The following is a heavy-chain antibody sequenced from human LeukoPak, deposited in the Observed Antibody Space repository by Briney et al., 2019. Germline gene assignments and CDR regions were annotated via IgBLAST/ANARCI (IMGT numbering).Heavy chain of an antibody. D-gene: IGHD6-19*01. CDR3: ARVERVIAVAGKAFHTPYYYYMDV. CDR2: MYFSGST. V-gene: IGHV4-39*07. J-gene: IGHJ6*03. Sequence: SETLSLTCTVSGGSISRSNWGWIRQPPGKGLEWIGSMYFSGSTYYKPSLKSRVTISVDTSKNQFSLKLTSVTAADTAVYFCARVERVIAVAGKAFHTPYYYYMDVWGKGTTVTVSS. CDR1: GGSISRSN.